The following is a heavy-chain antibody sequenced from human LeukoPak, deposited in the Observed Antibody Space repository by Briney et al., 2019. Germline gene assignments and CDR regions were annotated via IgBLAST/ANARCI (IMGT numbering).Heavy chain of an antibody. CDR1: GFTFSDYY. J-gene: IGHJ4*02. D-gene: IGHD5-18*01. V-gene: IGHV3-11*01. CDR3: AREGVAVDTAMADY. Sequence: PGGSLRLSCAASGFTFSDYYMSWIRQAPGKGLEWVSYISSSGSTIYYADFVKGRFTISRDNAKNSLYLQMNSLRAEDTAVYYCAREGVAVDTAMADYWGQGTLVTVSS. CDR2: ISSSGSTI.